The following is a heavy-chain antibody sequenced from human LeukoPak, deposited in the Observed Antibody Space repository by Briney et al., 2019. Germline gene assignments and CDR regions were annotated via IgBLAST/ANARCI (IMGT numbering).Heavy chain of an antibody. V-gene: IGHV4-39*01. Sequence: PSETLSLTCTVSGGSISSSSYYWGWIRQPPGKGLEWIGSIYYSGSTYYNPSLKSRVTISVDTSKNQFSLKLSSVTAADTAVYYCVRLEDLGAFDIWGQGTMVTVSS. CDR3: VRLEDLGAFDI. CDR2: IYYSGST. J-gene: IGHJ3*02. CDR1: GGSISSSSYY.